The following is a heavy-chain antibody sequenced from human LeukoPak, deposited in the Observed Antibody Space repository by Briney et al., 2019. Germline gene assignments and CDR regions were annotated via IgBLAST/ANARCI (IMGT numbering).Heavy chain of an antibody. CDR2: IYYSGST. V-gene: IGHV4-31*03. D-gene: IGHD5-18*01. J-gene: IGHJ4*02. CDR1: GGSISSGGYY. Sequence: SETLSLTCTVSGGSISSGGYYWSWIRQHPGKGLEWIGYIYYSGSTYYNPSLKSRVTISVDTSKNQFSLKLSSVTAADTAVYYCARALPSRGYSYGYFDYWGQGTLGTVSS. CDR3: ARALPSRGYSYGYFDY.